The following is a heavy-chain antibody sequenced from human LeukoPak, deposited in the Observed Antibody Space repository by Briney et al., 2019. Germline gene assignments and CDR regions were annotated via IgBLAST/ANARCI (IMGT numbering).Heavy chain of an antibody. D-gene: IGHD3-16*01. CDR1: GFTFDDYA. J-gene: IGHJ4*02. CDR2: ISWNSGSI. V-gene: IGHV3-9*01. CDR3: AKDMGFGWSPDY. Sequence: GGSLRLSCAASGFTFDDYAIHWVRQAPGKGLEWVSGISWNSGSIGYADSVQGRFTISRDNAKNSLYLQMNSLRAEDTPLCYCAKDMGFGWSPDYWGQGTLVTVSS.